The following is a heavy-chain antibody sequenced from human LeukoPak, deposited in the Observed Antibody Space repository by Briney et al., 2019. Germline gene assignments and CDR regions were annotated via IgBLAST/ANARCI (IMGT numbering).Heavy chain of an antibody. CDR1: GFTFSSYG. CDR2: ISYDGSNK. J-gene: IGHJ4*02. V-gene: IGHV3-30*19. D-gene: IGHD6-19*01. CDR3: ARGVRIAVAGYIDY. Sequence: GGSLRLSCAASGFTFSSYGMHWVRQAPGKGLEWVAVISYDGSNKNYADSVKGRFTISRDNSKNTLYLQMNSLRAEDTTVYYCARGVRIAVAGYIDYWGQGTLVTVSS.